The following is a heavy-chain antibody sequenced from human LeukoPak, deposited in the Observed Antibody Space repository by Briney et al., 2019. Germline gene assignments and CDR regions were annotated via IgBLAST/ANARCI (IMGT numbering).Heavy chain of an antibody. D-gene: IGHD1-7*01. CDR1: GFTVSNNY. CDR3: ARAEDWNYRY. J-gene: IGHJ4*02. Sequence: GGSLRLSCAASGFTVSNNYMSWVRQAPGKGLEWVSVIYSGGSTYYADSVKGRFIISRDISKNTLSLQMNSLRAEDTALYYCARAEDWNYRYWGQGTLVTVSP. CDR2: IYSGGST. V-gene: IGHV3-66*01.